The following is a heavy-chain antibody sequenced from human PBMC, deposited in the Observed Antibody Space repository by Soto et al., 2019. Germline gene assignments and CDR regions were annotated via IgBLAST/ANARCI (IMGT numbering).Heavy chain of an antibody. Sequence: GGSLRLSCAASGFTFSSYSMNWVRRAPGKGLEWVSSISSSSCYRYYADSVKGRFTISRDKAKNSLYLQMNSPRAEDTAVYYCAREMSSGRPRPENGFDPWGQGTLVTVSS. J-gene: IGHJ5*02. CDR3: AREMSSGRPRPENGFDP. CDR2: ISSSSCYR. V-gene: IGHV3-21*01. D-gene: IGHD6-19*01. CDR1: GFTFSSYS.